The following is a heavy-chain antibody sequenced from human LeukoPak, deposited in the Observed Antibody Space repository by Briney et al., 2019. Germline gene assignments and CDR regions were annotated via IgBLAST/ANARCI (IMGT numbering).Heavy chain of an antibody. J-gene: IGHJ4*02. CDR3: ASTYYGSGSYYYY. Sequence: SVTVSCTASGGTFSIYAISWVRQAPGQGLEWMGGIIPIFGTANYAQKFQGRVTITADESTSTAYMELSSLRSEDTAVYYCASTYYGSGSYYYYWGQGTLVTVSS. CDR1: GGTFSIYA. CDR2: IIPIFGTA. V-gene: IGHV1-69*13. D-gene: IGHD3-10*01.